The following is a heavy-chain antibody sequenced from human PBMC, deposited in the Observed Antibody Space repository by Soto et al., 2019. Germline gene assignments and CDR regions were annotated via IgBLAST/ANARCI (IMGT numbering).Heavy chain of an antibody. J-gene: IGHJ4*02. D-gene: IGHD6-13*01. Sequence: GGSLRLSCSASGFSISDYAMSWVRQAPGKGLEWVSSISDSGTKTFYADSVKGRFAISRDTSKNTVYMQMNNLRVEDTALYYCHNDGSRKHDYWGQGTVVTVSS. CDR2: ISDSGTKT. CDR1: GFSISDYA. V-gene: IGHV3-23*01. CDR3: HNDGSRKHDY.